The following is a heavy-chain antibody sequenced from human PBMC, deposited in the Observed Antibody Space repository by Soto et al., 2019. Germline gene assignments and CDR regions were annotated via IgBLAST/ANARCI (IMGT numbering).Heavy chain of an antibody. CDR1: GFTFSSYA. J-gene: IGHJ5*02. CDR2: ISYDGSNK. Sequence: PGGSLRLSCAASGFTFSSYAMHWVRQAPGKGLEWVAVISYDGSNKYYADSVKGRFTISRDNSKNTLYLQMNSLRAEDTAVYYCASLPTRSRYSSSWDDWFDPWGQGTLVTVSS. CDR3: ASLPTRSRYSSSWDDWFDP. V-gene: IGHV3-30-3*01. D-gene: IGHD6-13*01.